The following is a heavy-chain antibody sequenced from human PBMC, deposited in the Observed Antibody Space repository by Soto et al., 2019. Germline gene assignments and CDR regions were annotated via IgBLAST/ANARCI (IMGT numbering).Heavy chain of an antibody. CDR1: GFTFSSYS. J-gene: IGHJ4*02. CDR3: ARAFGVQLWVPFDY. D-gene: IGHD5-18*01. Sequence: PGGSLRLSCAASGFTFSSYSMNWVRQAPGKGLEWVSYISSSSTIYYADSVKGRFTISRDNAKNSLYLQMNSLRDEDTAVYYCARAFGVQLWVPFDYWGQGTLVTVSS. V-gene: IGHV3-48*02. CDR2: ISSSSTI.